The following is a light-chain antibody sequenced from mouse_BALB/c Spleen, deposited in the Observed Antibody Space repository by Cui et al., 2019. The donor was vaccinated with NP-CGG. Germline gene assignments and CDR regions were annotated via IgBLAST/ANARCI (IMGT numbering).Light chain of an antibody. CDR1: TGAVTTSNY. CDR3: APWYSNHWV. V-gene: IGLV1*01. CDR2: GTN. J-gene: IGLJ1*01. Sequence: QAVVTQESALTTSPGETVTLTCRSSTGAVTTSNYANWVQEKPGHLFTGLIGGTNNRTPGVPARFSGSLIGDKAALTITGAQTEDEAIYFCAPWYSNHWVFGGGTKLTVL.